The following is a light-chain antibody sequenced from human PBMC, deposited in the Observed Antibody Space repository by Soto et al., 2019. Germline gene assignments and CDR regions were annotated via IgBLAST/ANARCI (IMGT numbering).Light chain of an antibody. CDR2: GAS. CDR3: QHYGSSPPYT. J-gene: IGKJ2*01. Sequence: EIVLTQSPGTLSLSPGERATLSCRASQSVSSSYLAWYQQKPGQAPRLLIYGASSRATGIPDRFSGSGSGTDFTLTISRLEPEDFAVYYYQHYGSSPPYTFGQGTKLEIK. CDR1: QSVSSSY. V-gene: IGKV3-20*01.